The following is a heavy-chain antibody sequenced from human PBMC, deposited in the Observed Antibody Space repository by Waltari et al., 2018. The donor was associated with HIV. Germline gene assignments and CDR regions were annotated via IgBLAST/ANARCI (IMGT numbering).Heavy chain of an antibody. CDR2: ITSHGKNT. J-gene: IGHJ3*02. D-gene: IGHD3-22*01. CDR1: GCPFSKYP. Sequence: EVQLVESGGGLVQPRGRVRLSWSATGCPFSKYPTHWVRQAPGKGLEYVSAITSHGKNTYYVDSVKGRFSISRDNSKNMLYLQMRSLRAEDTALYYCVKDSGYNSSGGAFDIWGQGTMVIVSS. CDR3: VKDSGYNSSGGAFDI. V-gene: IGHV3-64D*06.